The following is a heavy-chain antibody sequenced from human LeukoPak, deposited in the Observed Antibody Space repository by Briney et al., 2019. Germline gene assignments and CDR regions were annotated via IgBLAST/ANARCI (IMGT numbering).Heavy chain of an antibody. D-gene: IGHD2-8*02. V-gene: IGHV3-23*01. J-gene: IGHJ4*02. CDR2: IFPSGGEI. CDR3: ATYRQVLLPFES. Sequence: GGSLRLSCEASGFTFSTFAMIRVRQPPGKGLEWVSSIFPSGGEIHYADSVRGRFTISRDNSKSTLSLQMNSLRAEDTAIYYCATYRQVLLPFESWGQGTLVTVPS. CDR1: GFTFSTFA.